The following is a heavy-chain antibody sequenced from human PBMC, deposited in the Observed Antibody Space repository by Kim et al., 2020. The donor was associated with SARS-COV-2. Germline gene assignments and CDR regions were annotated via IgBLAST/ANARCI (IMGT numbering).Heavy chain of an antibody. CDR3: ARGGGPPDAFDI. Sequence: YSADSGKGRFTISRDNSKNTLYVQTNSLRAEDTAVYYCARGGGPPDAFDIWGQGTMVTVSS. D-gene: IGHD2-15*01. V-gene: IGHV3-33*01. J-gene: IGHJ3*02.